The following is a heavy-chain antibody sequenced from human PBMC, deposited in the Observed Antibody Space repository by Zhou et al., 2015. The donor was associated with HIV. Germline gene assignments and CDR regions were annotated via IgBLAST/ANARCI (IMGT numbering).Heavy chain of an antibody. J-gene: IGHJ3*02. V-gene: IGHV1-8*01. CDR2: MNPNSGNT. CDR1: GYTFTSYD. D-gene: IGHD6-13*01. CDR3: ARDRGVYSSSWSHAFDI. Sequence: QVQLVQSGAEVKKPGASVKVSCKASGYTFTSYDINWVRQATGQGLEWMGWMNPNSGNTNYAQKLQGRVTMTTDTSTSTAYMELRSLRSDDTAVYYCARDRGVYSSSWSHAFDIWGQGTSGHRLF.